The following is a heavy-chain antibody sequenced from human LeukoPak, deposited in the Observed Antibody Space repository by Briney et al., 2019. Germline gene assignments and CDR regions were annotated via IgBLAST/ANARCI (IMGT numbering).Heavy chain of an antibody. CDR2: ISGSGGST. J-gene: IGHJ3*02. V-gene: IGHV3-23*01. D-gene: IGHD6-13*01. Sequence: GGSLRLSCAASGFTFSSYAMSWVRQAPGKGLEWVSAISGSGGSTYYADSVKGRFTISRDNSKNTLYLQMNSLRAEDTAVYYCAKDYAPYSSSWYEAFDIWGQGTMVTVSS. CDR1: GFTFSSYA. CDR3: AKDYAPYSSSWYEAFDI.